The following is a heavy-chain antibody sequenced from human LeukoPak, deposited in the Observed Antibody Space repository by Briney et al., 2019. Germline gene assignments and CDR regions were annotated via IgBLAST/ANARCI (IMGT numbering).Heavy chain of an antibody. J-gene: IGHJ3*02. CDR3: ARGKSFDI. V-gene: IGHV4-59*01. CDR2: IYYSGST. Sequence: ASETLSLTCAVSVGSICSYYWSWIRQPPGKGLEWIGYIYYSGSTNYNPSLKSRVTISVDTSKNQFSLKLSSVTAADTAVYYCARGKSFDIWGQGTMVTVSS. CDR1: VGSICSYY.